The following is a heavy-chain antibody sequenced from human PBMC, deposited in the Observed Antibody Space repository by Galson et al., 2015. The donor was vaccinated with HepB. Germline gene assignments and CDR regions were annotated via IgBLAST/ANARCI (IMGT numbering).Heavy chain of an antibody. D-gene: IGHD2-8*02. CDR2: ISVYNGNT. CDR1: GYTSTDSG. J-gene: IGHJ4*02. CDR3: ARDEDTWAAGGVFDD. Sequence: SVKVSCKASGYTSTDSGVSWVRQAPGQGLEWLGWISVYNGNTDYAQKFEGRVTLTTDTSTGTAYMDLQNLSSDDTAMYYCARDEDTWAAGGVFDDWGQGTLVTVSS. V-gene: IGHV1-18*01.